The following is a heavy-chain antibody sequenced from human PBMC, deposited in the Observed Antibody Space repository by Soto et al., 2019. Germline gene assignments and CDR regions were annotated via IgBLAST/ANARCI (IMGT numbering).Heavy chain of an antibody. V-gene: IGHV3-64*01. J-gene: IGHJ6*03. D-gene: IGHD6-13*01. CDR3: ANRGYGSSWPNVYRDV. Sequence: EAQLVESGGGLVQPGGSLRLSCAASGFTFSNYEMHWVRQAPGKGLEYVSGISNNGAHTDYAKSVKGRFTISRDNSENTLYLQMGRLVAEDMLPYYCANRGYGSSWPNVYRDVLCKGTTVTASS. CDR2: ISNNGAHT. CDR1: GFTFSNYE.